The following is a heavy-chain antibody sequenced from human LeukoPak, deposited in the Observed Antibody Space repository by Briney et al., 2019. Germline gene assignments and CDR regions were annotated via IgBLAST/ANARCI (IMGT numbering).Heavy chain of an antibody. CDR3: AKSRSGYSPQYYFDY. D-gene: IGHD3-3*01. J-gene: IGHJ4*02. Sequence: GGSLRLSCAASAFTFSSYAMSWVRQAPGKGLEWVSAISGSGGSTYYADSVKGRFTISRDNSKNTLYLQMNSLRAEDTAVYYCAKSRSGYSPQYYFDYWGQGTLVTVSS. CDR2: ISGSGGST. V-gene: IGHV3-23*01. CDR1: AFTFSSYA.